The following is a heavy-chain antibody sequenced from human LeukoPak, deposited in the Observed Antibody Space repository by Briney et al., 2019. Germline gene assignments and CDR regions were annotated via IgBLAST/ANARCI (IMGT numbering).Heavy chain of an antibody. D-gene: IGHD3-10*01. V-gene: IGHV1-8*01. J-gene: IGHJ4*02. CDR1: GYTFTTYD. Sequence: GASVKVSCKASGYTFTTYDINWVRQATGQGLEWMGWVNPNSGHTGFAQKFQGRVTMTRNTSISTAYMELSSLRSEDTAVYYCARSYYYGSGSYSDYWGQGTLVTVSS. CDR2: VNPNSGHT. CDR3: ARSYYYGSGSYSDY.